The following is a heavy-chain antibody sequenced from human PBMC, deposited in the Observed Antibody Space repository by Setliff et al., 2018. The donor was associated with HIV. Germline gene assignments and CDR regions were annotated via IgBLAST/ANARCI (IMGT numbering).Heavy chain of an antibody. CDR3: TTGAFQGGDFWSGYYTAYFDY. D-gene: IGHD3-3*01. Sequence: GGSLRLSCAASGFTFSSYEMNWVRQAPGKGLEWVSYISSSGSTVYYADSAKGRFTISRDNAKNSLYLQMNSLRAEDTALYYCTTGAFQGGDFWSGYYTAYFDYWGQGTLVTVSS. CDR2: ISSSGSTV. V-gene: IGHV3-48*03. J-gene: IGHJ4*02. CDR1: GFTFSSYE.